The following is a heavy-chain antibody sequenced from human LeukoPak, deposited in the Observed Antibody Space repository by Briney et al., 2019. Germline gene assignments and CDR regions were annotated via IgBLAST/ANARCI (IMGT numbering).Heavy chain of an antibody. D-gene: IGHD2-15*01. J-gene: IGHJ4*02. CDR3: ARHCSGGSCYSQ. CDR2: IYPGDSDT. Sequence: GESLKISCKGSGYSFTSYWIGWVRQMPGKGLEWMGIIYPGDSDTRYSTSFQGQVTTSADKTISPAYLHCSSLKASDTAMYYCARHCSGGSCYSQWGQGTLVTVSS. CDR1: GYSFTSYW. V-gene: IGHV5-51*01.